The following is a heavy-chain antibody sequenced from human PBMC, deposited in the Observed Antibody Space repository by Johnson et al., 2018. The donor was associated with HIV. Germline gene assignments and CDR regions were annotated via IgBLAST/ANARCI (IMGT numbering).Heavy chain of an antibody. V-gene: IGHV3-30-3*01. CDR1: GFTFSTYA. Sequence: QVQLVESGGGVVQPGRSLRLSCGASGFTFSTYAVHWVRQAPGKGLEWVAVISYDGTNKYYADSVKGRFTISRDNAKNSLYLQMNSLRAEDTAVYYCARGDPYYDSTRDTFDIWGQGTMVTVSS. D-gene: IGHD3-22*01. J-gene: IGHJ3*02. CDR2: ISYDGTNK. CDR3: ARGDPYYDSTRDTFDI.